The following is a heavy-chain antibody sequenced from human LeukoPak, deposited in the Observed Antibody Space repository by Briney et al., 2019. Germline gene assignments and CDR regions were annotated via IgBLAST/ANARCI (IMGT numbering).Heavy chain of an antibody. V-gene: IGHV3-7*03. J-gene: IGHJ6*02. CDR3: ARGGGLDV. CDR2: INHNGNVN. CDR1: GFTFSSYW. Sequence: GGSLRLSCAASGFTFSSYWMNWARQAPGKGLEWVASINHNGNVNYYMDSVKGRFTISRDNAKNSLYLQMSNLRAEDTAVYFCARGGGLDVWGQGATVTVSS. D-gene: IGHD3-16*01.